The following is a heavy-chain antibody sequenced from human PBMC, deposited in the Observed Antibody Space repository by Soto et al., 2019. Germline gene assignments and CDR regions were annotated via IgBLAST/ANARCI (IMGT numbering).Heavy chain of an antibody. J-gene: IGHJ6*02. CDR1: GVGFSTYG. V-gene: IGHV3-30*18. Sequence: GGSLRLSCAASGVGFSTYGMNWVRQAPGKGPEWVAVISYDGSNKYYADSVKGRFTISRDNSKNTLYLQMNSLRAEDTAVYYCAKTIVGALFYYYYGMDVWGQGTTVTVSS. D-gene: IGHD1-26*01. CDR2: ISYDGSNK. CDR3: AKTIVGALFYYYYGMDV.